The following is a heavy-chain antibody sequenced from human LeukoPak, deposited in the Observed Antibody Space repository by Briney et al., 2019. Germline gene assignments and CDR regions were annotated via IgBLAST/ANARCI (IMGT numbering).Heavy chain of an antibody. CDR1: GFTVSSNY. V-gene: IGHV3-66*01. D-gene: IGHD1-26*01. Sequence: PGGSLRLSCAASGFTVSSNYMSWVRQPPGKGLEWVSILYSGGGTYYADSVKGRFTISRDSSKNTVYLQMNSLRAEDTAVYYCARGRSGSYNDAADYWGQGTLVTVSS. CDR2: LYSGGGT. CDR3: ARGRSGSYNDAADY. J-gene: IGHJ4*02.